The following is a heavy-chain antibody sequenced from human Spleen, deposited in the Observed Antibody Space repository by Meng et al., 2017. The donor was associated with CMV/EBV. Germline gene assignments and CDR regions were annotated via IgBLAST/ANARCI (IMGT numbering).Heavy chain of an antibody. CDR3: ARGYDP. J-gene: IGHJ5*02. CDR1: GYTFTRYG. D-gene: IGHD2-15*01. Sequence: SVKVSCKTSGYTFTRYGILWVRQAPGQGLEWMGWISTYSGDTHIAQNLQGRVTLTTDTSTSTAYMELTSLRPDDTAVYYCARGYDPWGQGTLVTVSS. V-gene: IGHV1-18*01. CDR2: ISTYSGDT.